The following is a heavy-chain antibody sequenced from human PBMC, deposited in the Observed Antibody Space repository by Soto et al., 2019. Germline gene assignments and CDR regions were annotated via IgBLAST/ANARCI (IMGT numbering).Heavy chain of an antibody. CDR1: GFTFTTYS. D-gene: IGHD4-17*01. Sequence: PGGSLRLSCAASGFTFTTYSMNWVRQAPGKGLEWVSYISSSNTIYYADSVKGRFTISRDNAKNSLYLQMNSLRAEDTAVYYCARDDYGDYFFDYWGQGTLVTVSS. CDR2: ISSSNTI. J-gene: IGHJ4*02. V-gene: IGHV3-48*01. CDR3: ARDDYGDYFFDY.